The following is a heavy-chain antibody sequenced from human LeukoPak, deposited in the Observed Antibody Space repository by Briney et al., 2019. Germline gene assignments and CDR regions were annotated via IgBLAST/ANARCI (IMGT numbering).Heavy chain of an antibody. CDR2: IYSGGST. CDR1: GCTVSSNY. D-gene: IGHD4-17*01. Sequence: PGGSLRLSCAASGCTVSSNYMSWVRQAPGKGLEWVSVIYSGGSTYYADSVKGRFTISRDNSKNTLYLQMNSLRAEDTAVYYCARDKGYGDYGKTDYWGQGTLVTVSS. J-gene: IGHJ4*02. V-gene: IGHV3-53*01. CDR3: ARDKGYGDYGKTDY.